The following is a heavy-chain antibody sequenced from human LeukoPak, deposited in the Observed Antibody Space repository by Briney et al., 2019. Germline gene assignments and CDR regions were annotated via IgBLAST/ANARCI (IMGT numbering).Heavy chain of an antibody. CDR1: GFTFSNAW. J-gene: IGHJ6*03. Sequence: GGSLRLSCAASGFTFSNAWMSWVRQAPGKGLEWVGRIKSKTDGGTTDYAAPVKGRFTISRDDSKNTLYLQMNSLKTEDTAVYYCTTDHSKVGYCSSTSCYTDYYYYMDVWGKGTTVTVSS. V-gene: IGHV3-15*01. CDR2: IKSKTDGGTT. CDR3: TTDHSKVGYCSSTSCYTDYYYYMDV. D-gene: IGHD2-2*02.